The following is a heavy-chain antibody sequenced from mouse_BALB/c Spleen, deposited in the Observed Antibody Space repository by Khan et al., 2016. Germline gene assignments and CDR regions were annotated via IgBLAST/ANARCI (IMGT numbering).Heavy chain of an antibody. V-gene: IGHV1-87*01. CDR3: SRGGYGNYVFAY. J-gene: IGHJ3*01. Sequence: VQLQESGAELARPGASVKLSCKASGYTFTSYWMQWVKQRPGQGLQWIGTIYPGDGDTRYTQTFKGKATLTADKSSSTAYMQLSSLASEDSAVYYSSRGGYGNYVFAYWGQGTLVTVSA. CDR2: IYPGDGDT. CDR1: GYTFTSYW. D-gene: IGHD2-10*02.